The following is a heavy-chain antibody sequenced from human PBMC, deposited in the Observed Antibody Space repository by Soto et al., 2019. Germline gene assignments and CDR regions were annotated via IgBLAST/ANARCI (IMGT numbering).Heavy chain of an antibody. J-gene: IGHJ4*02. CDR2: INAGNGNT. CDR1: GYTFTSYA. Sequence: HVQLVQSGAEVKKPGASVKVSCKASGYTFTSYAMHWVRQAPGQRLEWMGWINAGNGNTKYSQKFQGRVTITRDTSASTDYIDTSSVRTADTAVYYSARASLEVTSDSDYWGQGTLVTVSS. V-gene: IGHV1-3*01. D-gene: IGHD1-1*01. CDR3: ARASLEVTSDSDY.